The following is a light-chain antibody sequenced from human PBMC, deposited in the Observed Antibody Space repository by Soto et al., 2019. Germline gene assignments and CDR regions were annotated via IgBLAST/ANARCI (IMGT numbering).Light chain of an antibody. CDR2: AAS. CDR1: QGISIW. Sequence: DIQMTQSPSSVSASVGDRVTITCRASQGISIWLAWYQQKPGKVPKLLIYAASSLQSRVPSRFSGSGSGTDFTLTISSLQPEDFATYYCQQANSFPPTFGGGTKVEIK. V-gene: IGKV1D-12*01. CDR3: QQANSFPPT. J-gene: IGKJ4*01.